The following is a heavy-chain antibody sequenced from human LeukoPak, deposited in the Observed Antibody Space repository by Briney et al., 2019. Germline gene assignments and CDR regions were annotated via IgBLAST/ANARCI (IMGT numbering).Heavy chain of an antibody. CDR1: GFTFNDYN. Sequence: GRSLRLSCAASGFTFNDYNMHWVRQAPGKGLEWVAVISYDGSNKYYTDSVKGRFTISRDNSKNTLFMQMNSLRAEDTAVYYRARGGDFWSGYSRGYYMDVWGKGTTVTVSS. D-gene: IGHD3-3*01. CDR2: ISYDGSNK. J-gene: IGHJ6*03. CDR3: ARGGDFWSGYSRGYYMDV. V-gene: IGHV3-30*03.